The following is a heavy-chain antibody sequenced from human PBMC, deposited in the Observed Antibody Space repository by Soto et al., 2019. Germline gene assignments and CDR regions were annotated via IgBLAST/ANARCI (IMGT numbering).Heavy chain of an antibody. CDR3: SRVGGSTWH. D-gene: IGHD1-26*01. J-gene: IGHJ4*02. Sequence: PSVSLRLSCAASGFTFSSYWMHWVRQAPGKGLVWVSRINSDGSSTNYADFVKGRFTISRDNAKNTLYLQMNSLRVEDTAVYYCSRVGGSTWHWGQGTLVTVSS. V-gene: IGHV3-74*01. CDR2: INSDGSST. CDR1: GFTFSSYW.